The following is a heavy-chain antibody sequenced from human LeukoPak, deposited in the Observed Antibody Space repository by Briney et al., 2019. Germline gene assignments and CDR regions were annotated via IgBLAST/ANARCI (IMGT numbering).Heavy chain of an antibody. V-gene: IGHV3-23*01. Sequence: GGSLRLSCAASGFTFSSYAMSWVRQAPGKGLEWVSAISGSGGSTYYADSVKGRFTISRDNAKNSLYLQMNSLRAEDTAVYYCAAGIFPTDYWGQGTLVTVSS. J-gene: IGHJ4*02. CDR1: GFTFSSYA. CDR3: AAGIFPTDY. D-gene: IGHD2-15*01. CDR2: ISGSGGST.